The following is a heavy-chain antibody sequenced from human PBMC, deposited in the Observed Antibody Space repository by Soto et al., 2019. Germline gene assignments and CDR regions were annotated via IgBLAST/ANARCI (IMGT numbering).Heavy chain of an antibody. CDR2: ISAYNGNT. V-gene: IGHV1-18*01. CDR1: GYTFTSYG. Sequence: ASVKVSCKASGYTFTSYGISWVRQAPGQGLEWMGWISAYNGNTNYAQKLQGRVTMTTDTSTSTAYMELRSLRSDDTAVYYCARDLGVVPAAKFDYWGQGTLVTVSS. D-gene: IGHD2-2*01. J-gene: IGHJ4*02. CDR3: ARDLGVVPAAKFDY.